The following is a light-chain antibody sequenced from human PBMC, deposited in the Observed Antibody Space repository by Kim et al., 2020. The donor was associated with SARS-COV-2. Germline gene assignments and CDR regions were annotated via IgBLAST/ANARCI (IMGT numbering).Light chain of an antibody. J-gene: IGKJ4*01. CDR3: QQYDS. CDR1: QDISNY. CDR2: DAS. Sequence: DIQMTQSPSSLSASVGDRVTITCQASQDISNYLNWYQQKPGKAPKLLIYDASNLETGVPSRFSGSGSGTDFTFTISSLQPEDIATYYCQQYDSFGGGTKLEI. V-gene: IGKV1-33*01.